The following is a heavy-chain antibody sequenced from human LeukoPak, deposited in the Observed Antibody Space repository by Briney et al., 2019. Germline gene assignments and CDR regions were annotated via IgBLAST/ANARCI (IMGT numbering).Heavy chain of an antibody. CDR2: IYYGGST. D-gene: IGHD5-24*01. CDR3: ASADGYKIDY. J-gene: IGHJ4*02. CDR1: GDSISGSSYY. Sequence: PSETLSLTCTVSGDSISGSSYYWGWIRQPPGKGLEWIGKIYYGGSTYDNPSRKSRVSISVDTSNIQFCLNVSSVTAADTAVYYCASADGYKIDYWGQGTLVTVSS. V-gene: IGHV4-39*01.